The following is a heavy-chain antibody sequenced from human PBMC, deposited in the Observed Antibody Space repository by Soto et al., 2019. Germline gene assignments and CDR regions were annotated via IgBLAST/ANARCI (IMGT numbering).Heavy chain of an antibody. D-gene: IGHD3-10*01. Sequence: SLRLSCAASGFTFSSYGMHWVRQAPGKGLEWVAVISYDGSNKYYADSVKGRFTISRDNSKNTLYLQMNSLRAEDTAVYYCAKGPSMDHGGYYYYYYGMDVWGQGTTVTVSS. CDR3: AKGPSMDHGGYYYYYYGMDV. CDR2: ISYDGSNK. CDR1: GFTFSSYG. J-gene: IGHJ6*02. V-gene: IGHV3-30*18.